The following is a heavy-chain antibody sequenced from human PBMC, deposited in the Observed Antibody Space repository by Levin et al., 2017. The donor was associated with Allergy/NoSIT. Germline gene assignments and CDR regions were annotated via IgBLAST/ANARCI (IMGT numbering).Heavy chain of an antibody. CDR3: AREASPQTFDY. CDR2: INPSGGHT. CDR1: GYTFSTYY. J-gene: IGHJ4*02. V-gene: IGHV1-46*01. Sequence: EASVKVSCKASGYTFSTYYMHWVRQAPGQGLEWVGLINPSGGHTTYAQKFQGRVTMTRDTSTSTVYMELSSLRSEDTALYFCAREASPQTFDYWGQGTLVTVSS.